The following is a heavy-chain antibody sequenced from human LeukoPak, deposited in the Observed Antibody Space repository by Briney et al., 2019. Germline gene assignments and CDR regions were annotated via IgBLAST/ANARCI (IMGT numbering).Heavy chain of an antibody. J-gene: IGHJ6*03. CDR2: ISGSGGTT. V-gene: IGHV3-23*01. CDR1: GFTFSSYA. CDR3: AKNRGALNYMDV. Sequence: PGGSMRLSSAAYGFTFSSYAMSWVRQAPGKGLEWVSGISGSGGTTYYADSVKGRFTISRDNSKNTLYLQMNSLRAEDTAVYYCAKNRGALNYMDVWGKGTTVTVSS. D-gene: IGHD1-14*01.